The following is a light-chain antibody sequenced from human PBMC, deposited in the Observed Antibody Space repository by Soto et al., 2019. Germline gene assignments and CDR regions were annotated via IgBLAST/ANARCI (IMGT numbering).Light chain of an antibody. CDR1: VSNIGSNY. J-gene: IGLJ2*01. CDR3: GSWDDTLSAVV. V-gene: IGLV1-51*01. Sequence: QSVLTQPPSVSAASGQTVIISCSGSVSNIGSNYVSWYQEVPGSAPKLLLYDNFERPSGIPDRFSGSKSGTSAALAITGLQTGDEADYFCGSWDDTLSAVVFGGGTKLTVL. CDR2: DNF.